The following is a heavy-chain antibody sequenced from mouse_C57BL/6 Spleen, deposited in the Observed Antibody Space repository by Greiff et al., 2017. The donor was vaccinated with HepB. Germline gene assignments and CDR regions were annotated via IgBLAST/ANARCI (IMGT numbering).Heavy chain of an antibody. Sequence: VQLKESGPGMVKPSQSLSLTCTVPGYSITSGYDWHWIRHFPGNKLEWMGYISYSGSTNYNPSLKSRISITHDTSKNHFFLKLNSVTTEDTATYYCARGGYYGSRAWFAYWGQGTLVTVSA. V-gene: IGHV3-1*01. J-gene: IGHJ3*01. CDR1: GYSITSGYD. CDR3: ARGGYYGSRAWFAY. D-gene: IGHD1-1*01. CDR2: ISYSGST.